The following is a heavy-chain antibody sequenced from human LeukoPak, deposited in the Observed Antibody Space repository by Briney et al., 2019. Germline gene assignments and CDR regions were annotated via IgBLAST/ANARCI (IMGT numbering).Heavy chain of an antibody. J-gene: IGHJ4*02. CDR1: GGSISSSSYY. V-gene: IGHV4-39*07. D-gene: IGHD6-19*01. Sequence: PSETLSLTCTVSGGSISSSSYYWGWIRQPPGKGLEWIGSIYYSGSTYYNPSLKSRVTISVDTSKNQFSLKLSSVTAADTAVYYCARGLAVAVSLDYWGQGTLVTVSS. CDR3: ARGLAVAVSLDY. CDR2: IYYSGST.